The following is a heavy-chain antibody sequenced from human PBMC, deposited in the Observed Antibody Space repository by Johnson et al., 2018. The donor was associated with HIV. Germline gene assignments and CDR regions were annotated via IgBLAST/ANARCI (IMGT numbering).Heavy chain of an antibody. CDR3: ARDKGWGTFDI. CDR1: GFTFSSYD. J-gene: IGHJ3*02. D-gene: IGHD3-16*01. V-gene: IGHV3-7*01. CDR2: IKPDGSDI. Sequence: VQLVESGGGVVQPGRSLRLSCAASGFTFSSYDMHWVRQAPGKGLEWVANIKPDGSDIYYGDSMKGRFTISRDNAKNSLYLQLNSLRAEDTAVFYCARDKGWGTFDIWGQGTMVTVSS.